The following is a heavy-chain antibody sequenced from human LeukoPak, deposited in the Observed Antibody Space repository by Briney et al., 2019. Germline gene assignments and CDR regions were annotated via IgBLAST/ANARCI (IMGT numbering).Heavy chain of an antibody. CDR3: AKSPGISSADNY. Sequence: HAGGSLRLSCAASGFTFSSYAMSWVRQAQGKGLEWVSAISGSGGSTYYADSVRGRFTISRGSSKNTLYLQMNSLRAEDTAIYYCAKSPGISSADNYWGQGTLVTVSS. CDR2: ISGSGGST. V-gene: IGHV3-23*01. CDR1: GFTFSSYA. J-gene: IGHJ4*02. D-gene: IGHD6-13*01.